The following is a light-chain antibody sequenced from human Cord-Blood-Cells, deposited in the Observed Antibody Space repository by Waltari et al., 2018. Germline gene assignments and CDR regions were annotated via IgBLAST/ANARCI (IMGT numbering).Light chain of an antibody. J-gene: IGLJ3*02. CDR2: RNN. Sequence: QSVLTSQPSSSGTPGQRVTISCSGPSSTTGSTSLYWYQQLPVTAPKLLIYRNNQRPSGVPDRFSGSKSGTSASLAISGLRSEDEADYYCAAWDDSLSGWVFGGGTKLTVL. CDR1: SSTTGSTS. V-gene: IGLV1-47*01. CDR3: AAWDDSLSGWV.